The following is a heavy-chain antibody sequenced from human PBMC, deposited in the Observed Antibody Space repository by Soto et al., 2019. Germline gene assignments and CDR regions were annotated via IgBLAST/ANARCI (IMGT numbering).Heavy chain of an antibody. CDR3: ARDNITGLFDY. Sequence: QVQLQQWGAGLLKPSETLSLTCAVYGGSFSGYYWTWIRQPPGTGLEWIGEINHSGSTNYNPSLKTPXTXSXXTSKNQFSLKPTSATAADTAVYYCARDNITGLFDYWGQGTLVTVSS. CDR1: GGSFSGYY. D-gene: IGHD3-16*01. V-gene: IGHV4-34*01. J-gene: IGHJ4*02. CDR2: INHSGST.